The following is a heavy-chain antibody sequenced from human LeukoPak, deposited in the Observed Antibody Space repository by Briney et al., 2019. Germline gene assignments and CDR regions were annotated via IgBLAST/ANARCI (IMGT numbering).Heavy chain of an antibody. Sequence: WGGLRLSCAASGFTFSSYSMNWVRPAPREGREWGSSLSSSSSYIYYADSVKGRFTISRENAKNSLYLQMNSLRAEDTAVYYCARDFTIGNDYYYYGMDVWGQGTTVTVSS. J-gene: IGHJ6*02. V-gene: IGHV3-21*01. CDR2: LSSSSSYI. D-gene: IGHD5-24*01. CDR1: GFTFSSYS. CDR3: ARDFTIGNDYYYYGMDV.